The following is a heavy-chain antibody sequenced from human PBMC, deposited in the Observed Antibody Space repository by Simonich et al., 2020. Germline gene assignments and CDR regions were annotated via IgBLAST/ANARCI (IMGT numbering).Heavy chain of an antibody. CDR1: VGSISSSSYY. D-gene: IGHD6-13*01. V-gene: IGHV4-39*01. CDR2: IYYSGST. CDR3: ARHAGFAFDI. Sequence: QLQLQESGPGLVKPSETLSLTCTVSVGSISSSSYYWGWIRQPPGKGLEWIGIIYYSGSTYYNPSLKSRVTISVDTSKNQFSQKLSSVTAADTAVYYCARHAGFAFDIWGQGTMVTVSS. J-gene: IGHJ3*02.